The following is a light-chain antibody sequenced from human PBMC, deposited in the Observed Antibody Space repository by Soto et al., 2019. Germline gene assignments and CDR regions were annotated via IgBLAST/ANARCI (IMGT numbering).Light chain of an antibody. V-gene: IGKV3-20*01. CDR2: RAS. J-gene: IGKJ4*01. CDR3: HQYGSSPLT. Sequence: EIVLTQSPGTLSLSPGERATLSCRASESISSSALAWYQQKPGQAPRLLIYRASRRATGIPDRFSGSGSGTDFALTINSLEPEDFAVYYCHQYGSSPLTFGGGTKVEIK. CDR1: ESISSSA.